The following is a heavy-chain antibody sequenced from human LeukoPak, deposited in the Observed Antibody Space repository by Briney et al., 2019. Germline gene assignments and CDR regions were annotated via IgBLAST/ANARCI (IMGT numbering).Heavy chain of an antibody. CDR1: GFTFSSYA. CDR2: ISGSGGST. Sequence: PGGSLRLSCAASGFTFSSYAMSRVRQAPGKGLEWVPAISGSGGSTYYADSVKGRFTISRDNSKNTLYLQMNSLRAEDTAVYYCAKDVGTAARPGYFDYWGQGTLVTVSS. J-gene: IGHJ4*02. CDR3: AKDVGTAARPGYFDY. V-gene: IGHV3-23*01. D-gene: IGHD6-6*01.